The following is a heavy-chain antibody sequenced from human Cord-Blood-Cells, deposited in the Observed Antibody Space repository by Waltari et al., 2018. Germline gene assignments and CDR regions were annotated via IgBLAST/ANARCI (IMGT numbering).Heavy chain of an antibody. CDR2: INPNRGNT. Sequence: QVQLVQSGAEVKKPGASVKVSCKASGYTFTSYDINWVRQATGQGLEWMGWINPNRGNTGYAQKCQGRVTITRNTSISTADMELSSLRSEDTAVYYCARLVGSSSSGGDYWGQGTLVTVSS. V-gene: IGHV1-8*03. CDR1: GYTFTSYD. J-gene: IGHJ4*02. D-gene: IGHD6-6*01. CDR3: ARLVGSSSSGGDY.